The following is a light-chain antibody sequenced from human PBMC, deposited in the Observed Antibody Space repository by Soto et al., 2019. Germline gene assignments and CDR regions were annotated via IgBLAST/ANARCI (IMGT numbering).Light chain of an antibody. CDR3: QSYDSSLSLVV. J-gene: IGLJ2*01. CDR2: ANN. CDR1: SSNIGAGYD. V-gene: IGLV1-40*01. Sequence: QSVLTQPPSVSGAPGQRVTISCTGSSSNIGAGYDVHWYQQLPGTAPKLLIYANNNRPSGVPDRFSGSKSATSASLAITGLHAEDEAEYYCQSYDSSLSLVVFGGGTKLTVL.